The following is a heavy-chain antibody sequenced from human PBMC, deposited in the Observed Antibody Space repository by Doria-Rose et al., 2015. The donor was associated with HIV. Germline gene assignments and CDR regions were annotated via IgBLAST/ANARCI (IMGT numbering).Heavy chain of an antibody. D-gene: IGHD1-26*01. J-gene: IGHJ4*02. CDR1: GGSFSGYY. V-gene: IGHV4-34*01. Sequence: QAQLQQWGARLLKPAETLSLTCAVYGGSFSGYYWSRNRQSPGKGLEWIGEIRHSGSSTYDPSLKSRVTISVDPSKNQFSLKLNSVTAADTAIYYGARGVGGTGAYDFWGQGTLVTVST. CDR2: IRHSGSS. CDR3: ARGVGGTGAYDF.